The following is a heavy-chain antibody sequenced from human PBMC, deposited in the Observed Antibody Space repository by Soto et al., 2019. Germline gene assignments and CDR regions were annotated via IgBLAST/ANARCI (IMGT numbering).Heavy chain of an antibody. CDR2: ISRSGSSI. CDR1: GFTFSDYY. V-gene: IGHV3-11*01. CDR3: ARYLGYYDSSGYFDY. D-gene: IGHD3-22*01. J-gene: IGHJ4*02. Sequence: GGSLRLSCAASGFTFSDYYMSWIRQAPGKGLEWVSYISRSGSSIYYTDSVKGRFTISRDNAKNSLYLQLNSLRAEDTAVYYCARYLGYYDSSGYFDYWGQGXLVTV.